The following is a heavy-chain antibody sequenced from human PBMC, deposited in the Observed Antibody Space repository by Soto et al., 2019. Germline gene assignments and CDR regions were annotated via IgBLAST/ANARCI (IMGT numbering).Heavy chain of an antibody. V-gene: IGHV1-18*04. Sequence: QVQLVQSGAEVKKPGASVKVSCKASGYTFTSYGISWVRQAPGQGLEWMGWISAYNGNTNYAQKLQGRVTMTTDTSTSTAYMELRSLRSDDTAVYYCARDSCSSTSCYSNYSMDVWGQGTTVTVSS. D-gene: IGHD2-2*02. CDR3: ARDSCSSTSCYSNYSMDV. J-gene: IGHJ6*02. CDR1: GYTFTSYG. CDR2: ISAYNGNT.